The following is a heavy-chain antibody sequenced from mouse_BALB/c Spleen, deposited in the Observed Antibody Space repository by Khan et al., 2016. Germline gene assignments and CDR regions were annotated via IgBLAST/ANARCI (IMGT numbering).Heavy chain of an antibody. CDR2: IIYSGST. V-gene: IGHV3-2*02. Sequence: EVQLQESGPGLMKPSQSLSLTCTVTGYSITSDYAWNWIRQFPGNKLEWMGYIIYSGSTTYTPSLKSRISITRDTSKNQFFLQLNPVTIEDTATXYCSSDGPNSGMDCWGQGTSVTVSS. CDR1: GYSITSDYA. J-gene: IGHJ4*01. CDR3: SSDGPNSGMDC. D-gene: IGHD2-3*01.